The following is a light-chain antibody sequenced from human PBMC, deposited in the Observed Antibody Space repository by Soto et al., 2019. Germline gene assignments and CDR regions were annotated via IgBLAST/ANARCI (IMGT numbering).Light chain of an antibody. V-gene: IGLV2-8*01. CDR2: EVS. Sequence: QSALTQPASASGSPGQSVTISCTGTSSDIGGYIYVSWYQQHPGKAPKLMIYEVSRRPSGVPKRFSGSKSGNTASLTISGLQADDEAHYYCSSYASSNTLVFGSGTKLTVL. J-gene: IGLJ2*01. CDR1: SSDIGGYIY. CDR3: SSYASSNTLV.